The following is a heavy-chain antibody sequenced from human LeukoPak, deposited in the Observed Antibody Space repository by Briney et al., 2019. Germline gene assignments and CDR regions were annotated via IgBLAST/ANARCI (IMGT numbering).Heavy chain of an antibody. D-gene: IGHD3-10*01. CDR1: GYTFTSYY. CDR3: ARDPLYYGSGSNWFDP. Sequence: ASVKVSCKASGYTFTSYYMHWVRQAPGQGLEWMGIINPSGGSTSYAQKFQGRVTMTRDTSTSTVYMELSSLRSEDTAVYYCARDPLYYGSGSNWFDPWGQGTLVAVSS. V-gene: IGHV1-46*01. J-gene: IGHJ5*02. CDR2: INPSGGST.